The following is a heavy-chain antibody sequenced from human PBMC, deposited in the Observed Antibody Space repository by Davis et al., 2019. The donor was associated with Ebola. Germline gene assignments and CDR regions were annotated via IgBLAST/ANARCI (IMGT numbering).Heavy chain of an antibody. V-gene: IGHV4-39*01. J-gene: IGHJ4*02. Sequence: PSETLSLTCTVSGCSITSSRSYWGWIRQPPGKGLEWIGYLYSGGSSNYNPSLKGRITISVDTSKNQFSLNLKSVTAADTGVYYCARRLHSGWQFFDYWGQGTLVTVSS. CDR1: GCSITSSRSY. CDR2: LYSGGSS. D-gene: IGHD6-19*01. CDR3: ARRLHSGWQFFDY.